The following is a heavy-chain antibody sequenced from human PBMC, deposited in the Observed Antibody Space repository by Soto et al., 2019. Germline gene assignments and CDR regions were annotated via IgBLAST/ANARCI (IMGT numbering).Heavy chain of an antibody. CDR3: ARWISGGDSDWLDP. CDR1: GYNFMRYG. V-gene: IGHV1-18*04. Sequence: QVQLVQSGAEVKKPGASVTVSCTASGYNFMRYGFTWVRQAPGQGLEWMGWVNVDNGETKYPQKIQGRVTMTTDTSKSTVYVGLRSLTSDDTTVYYCARWISGGDSDWLDPWGHGTLVTVSS. J-gene: IGHJ5*02. CDR2: VNVDNGET. D-gene: IGHD1-26*01.